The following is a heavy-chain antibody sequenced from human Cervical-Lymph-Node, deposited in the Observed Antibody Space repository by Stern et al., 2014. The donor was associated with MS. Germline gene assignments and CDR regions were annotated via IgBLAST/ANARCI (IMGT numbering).Heavy chain of an antibody. Sequence: QLVESGGAWVQPGRSLRLSCAASGFIFDDYAMHWVRQAPGKGLERVSGIAWNIGSIGYADSVNGRFTISRDNAKNSLYLQMNSLRPDDTAFYFCARGSEPDTYNDAFDMWGQGTLVTVSS. CDR1: GFIFDDYA. CDR3: ARGSEPDTYNDAFDM. CDR2: IAWNIGSI. V-gene: IGHV3-9*01. D-gene: IGHD5-24*01. J-gene: IGHJ3*02.